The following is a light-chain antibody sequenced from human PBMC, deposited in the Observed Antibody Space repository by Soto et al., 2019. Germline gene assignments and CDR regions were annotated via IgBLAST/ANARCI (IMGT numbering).Light chain of an antibody. J-gene: IGLJ2*01. CDR1: NIGTKG. CDR2: YDS. Sequence: SYELTQAPSVSVAPGKTARITCGGDNIGTKGVHWYQQQPGQAPVMVIFYDSDRPSGIPERFSGSNSGNTATLTISRVEAGDEADYYCQVWDRSSDLVVFGGGTKVTVL. V-gene: IGLV3-21*04. CDR3: QVWDRSSDLVV.